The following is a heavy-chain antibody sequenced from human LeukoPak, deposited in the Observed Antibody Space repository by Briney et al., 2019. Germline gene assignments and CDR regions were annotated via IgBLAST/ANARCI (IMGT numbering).Heavy chain of an antibody. J-gene: IGHJ4*02. Sequence: GGSLRLSCAASGFTFRNYWMSWVRQAPGKGLEWVSAISGSGGSTYYADSVKGRFTISRDDSKNTLYLQMNSLRAEDTAVYYCARELDAGYSSGWYGYWGQGTLVTVSS. CDR1: GFTFRNYW. V-gene: IGHV3-23*01. CDR2: ISGSGGST. CDR3: ARELDAGYSSGWYGY. D-gene: IGHD6-19*01.